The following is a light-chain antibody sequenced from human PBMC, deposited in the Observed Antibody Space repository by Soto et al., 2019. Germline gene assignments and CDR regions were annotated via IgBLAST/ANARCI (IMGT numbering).Light chain of an antibody. CDR2: GTS. Sequence: EIVLTQSPGTLSLSPGERATLSCRASQSVSSSYLAWYQQKPGQAPRLLIYGTSSRATAIPDRFSGSGSGTGFTLTISRLEPEDFAVYYCQHYGSSSWTFGQGTKV. CDR3: QHYGSSSWT. V-gene: IGKV3-20*01. J-gene: IGKJ1*01. CDR1: QSVSSSY.